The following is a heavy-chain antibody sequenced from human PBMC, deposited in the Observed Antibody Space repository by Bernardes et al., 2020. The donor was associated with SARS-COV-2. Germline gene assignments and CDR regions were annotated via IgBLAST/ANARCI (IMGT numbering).Heavy chain of an antibody. D-gene: IGHD6-13*01. Sequence: GGSLRLSCAASGLMFHSYAMNWVRQAPGEGLEWVSGISGSGHTTDYADSVKGRFTLSRDNSINTLFLQINNLRAEDMAIYFCAKMAAAGPGAWGQGTLVTVSS. J-gene: IGHJ5*02. V-gene: IGHV3-23*01. CDR3: AKMAAAGPGA. CDR2: ISGSGHTT. CDR1: GLMFHSYA.